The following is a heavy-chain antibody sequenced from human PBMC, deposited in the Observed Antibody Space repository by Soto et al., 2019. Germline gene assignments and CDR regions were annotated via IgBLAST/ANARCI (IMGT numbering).Heavy chain of an antibody. CDR2: ISAYNGNT. V-gene: IGHV1-18*01. Sequence: ASVKVSCKASGYTFTSYGISWVRQAPGQGLEWMGWISAYNGNTNYAQKLQGRVTMTTDTSTSTAYMELRSLRSDDTAVYYCARTGNMITFGGRYAFDIWGQGTMVTVSS. CDR1: GYTFTSYG. J-gene: IGHJ3*02. CDR3: ARTGNMITFGGRYAFDI. D-gene: IGHD3-16*01.